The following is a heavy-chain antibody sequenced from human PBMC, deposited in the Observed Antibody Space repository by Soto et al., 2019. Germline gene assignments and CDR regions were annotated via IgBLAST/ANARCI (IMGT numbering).Heavy chain of an antibody. J-gene: IGHJ5*02. CDR3: ARVQDGRGYNWFDP. CDR1: GGSISSGGYY. CDR2: IYYSGST. V-gene: IGHV4-31*03. Sequence: PSETLSLTCTVSGGSISSGGYYWSWIRQHPGKGLEWIGYIYYSGSTYYNPSLKSRVTISVDTSKNQFSLKLSSVTAADTAVYYCARVQDGRGYNWFDPWGQGTLVTVSS.